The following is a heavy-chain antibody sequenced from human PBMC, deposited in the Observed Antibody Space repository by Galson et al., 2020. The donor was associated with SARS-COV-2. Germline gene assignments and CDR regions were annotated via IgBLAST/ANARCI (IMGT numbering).Heavy chain of an antibody. J-gene: IGHJ4*02. CDR2: ISWNSGSI. CDR1: GFTFDDYA. CDR3: AKDMSGSQY. Sequence: SLKISCAASGFTFDDYAMHWVRQAPGKGMEWVSGISWNSGSIGYADSVKGRFTISRDNAKNSLYLQMNSLRAEDTALYYCAKDMSGSQYWGQGTLVTVSS. D-gene: IGHD1-26*01. V-gene: IGHV3-9*01.